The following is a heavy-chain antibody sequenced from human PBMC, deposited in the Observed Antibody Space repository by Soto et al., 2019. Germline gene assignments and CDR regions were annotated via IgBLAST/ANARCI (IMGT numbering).Heavy chain of an antibody. D-gene: IGHD2-15*01. Sequence: ASVKVSCKASGGTFSSYAISWVRQAPGQGLEWMGGIIPIFGTANYAQKFQGRVTITADESTSTAYMELSSLRSEDTAVYYCASSGSGFNWFDPWGQGTLGTVYS. CDR2: IIPIFGTA. CDR1: GGTFSSYA. CDR3: ASSGSGFNWFDP. J-gene: IGHJ5*02. V-gene: IGHV1-69*13.